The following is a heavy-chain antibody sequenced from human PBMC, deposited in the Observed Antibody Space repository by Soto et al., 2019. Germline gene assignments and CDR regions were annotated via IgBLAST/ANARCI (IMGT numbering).Heavy chain of an antibody. D-gene: IGHD3-10*01. J-gene: IGHJ4*02. Sequence: EASVEVSCKASGYAFTSYGISWVRQAPGQGLEWMGWISAYNGNTNYAQKLQGRVTMTTDTSTSTAYMELRSLRSDDTAVYYCARDSLGFVEPHRSPTDYWGQGTLVTVSS. CDR2: ISAYNGNT. V-gene: IGHV1-18*01. CDR1: GYAFTSYG. CDR3: ARDSLGFVEPHRSPTDY.